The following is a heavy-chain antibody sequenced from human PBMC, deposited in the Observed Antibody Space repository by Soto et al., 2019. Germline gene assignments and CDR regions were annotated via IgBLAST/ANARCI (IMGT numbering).Heavy chain of an antibody. J-gene: IGHJ6*02. V-gene: IGHV3-23*01. CDR3: AKVLESAPRAPYYYYGMDV. Sequence: GGSLRLSCAASGFTFSSDAMSWVRQAPGKGLEWVSAISGSGGSTYYADSVKGRFTIARDNSKNTLYLQMNSLRAEDTAVYYCAKVLESAPRAPYYYYGMDVWGQGTTVTVSS. CDR1: GFTFSSDA. CDR2: ISGSGGST. D-gene: IGHD3-3*01.